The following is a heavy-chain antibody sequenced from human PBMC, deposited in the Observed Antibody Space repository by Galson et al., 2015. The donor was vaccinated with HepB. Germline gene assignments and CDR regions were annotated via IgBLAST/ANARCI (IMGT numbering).Heavy chain of an antibody. V-gene: IGHV4-31*02. Sequence: YWNWIRQHPGKGLGWIGYIDFGGSTYNNPSLKSRVTISIDTSKNQFSLKLSSVTAADTAVYYCARLRVGGYHFDYWGQGILVAVSS. CDR1: Y. CDR3: ARLRVGGYHFDY. D-gene: IGHD3-10*01. CDR2: IDFGGST. J-gene: IGHJ4*02.